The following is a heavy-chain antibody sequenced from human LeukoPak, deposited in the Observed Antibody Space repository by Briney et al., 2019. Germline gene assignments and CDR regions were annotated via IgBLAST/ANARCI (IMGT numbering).Heavy chain of an antibody. J-gene: IGHJ4*02. Sequence: ASVKVSCKASGYTFTGYYMHWVRQAPGKGLEWMGGFDPEDGETIYAQKFQGRVTMTEDTSTDTAYMELSSLRSEDTAVYYCATIFPTVGDVPNYWGQGTLVTVSS. V-gene: IGHV1-24*01. CDR3: ATIFPTVGDVPNY. CDR2: FDPEDGET. D-gene: IGHD3-10*01. CDR1: GYTFTGYY.